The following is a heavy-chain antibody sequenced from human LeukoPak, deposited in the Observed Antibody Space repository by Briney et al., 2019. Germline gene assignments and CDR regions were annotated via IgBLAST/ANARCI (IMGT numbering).Heavy chain of an antibody. D-gene: IGHD2-2*01. Sequence: PGGSLRLSCAASGFTFSNYGMSWVRQAPGKGLEWVSTISGSGRSTNYADSVRGRLTISRDDSKNTLYLQINSLRAEDTAVYYCAKVFWEVPDGPLDPFDYWGQGTLVTVSS. V-gene: IGHV3-23*01. CDR2: ISGSGRST. CDR3: AKVFWEVPDGPLDPFDY. J-gene: IGHJ4*02. CDR1: GFTFSNYG.